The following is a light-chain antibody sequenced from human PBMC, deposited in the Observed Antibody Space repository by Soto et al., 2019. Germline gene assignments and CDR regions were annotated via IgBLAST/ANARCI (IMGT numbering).Light chain of an antibody. V-gene: IGKV3-15*01. Sequence: ETVMTLSPATPSVSPGERATLSCRASQSVSSNLAWYKQKPGQAPRLLIYGASTRATGIPARFRGSGSGTEFTLTISSLQSEDFAVYYCQQYNNWPPITFGQGTRLGIK. CDR2: GAS. CDR1: QSVSSN. J-gene: IGKJ5*01. CDR3: QQYNNWPPIT.